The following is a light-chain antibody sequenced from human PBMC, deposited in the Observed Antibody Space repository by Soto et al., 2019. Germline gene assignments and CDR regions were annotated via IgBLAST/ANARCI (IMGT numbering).Light chain of an antibody. Sequence: DIQMTQSPSSLSASVGDRVTITCRASQSISSYLNWYQQKPWKAPKLLIYAASSLQSGVPSRFSGSVSGTDFTLTISSLQPEDFATYYCQQSYSTPYTFGPGTKLEIK. V-gene: IGKV1-39*01. CDR3: QQSYSTPYT. CDR2: AAS. CDR1: QSISSY. J-gene: IGKJ2*01.